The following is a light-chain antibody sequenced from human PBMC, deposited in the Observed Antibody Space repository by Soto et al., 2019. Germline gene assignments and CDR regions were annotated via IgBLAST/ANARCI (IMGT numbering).Light chain of an antibody. CDR1: SSDVGSYNY. V-gene: IGLV2-8*01. J-gene: IGLJ1*01. CDR3: SSYAGTNTDYV. Sequence: QSVLTQPPSASGSPGQSVTISCTGTSSDVGSYNYVSRYQQHPGKVPKLMIYEVSKRPSGVPDRFSGSKSGSTASLTVSGLQAEDEADYYCSSYAGTNTDYVFGTGTKVTVL. CDR2: EVS.